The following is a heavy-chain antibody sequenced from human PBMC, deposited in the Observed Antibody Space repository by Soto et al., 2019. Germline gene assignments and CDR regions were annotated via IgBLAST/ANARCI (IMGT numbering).Heavy chain of an antibody. D-gene: IGHD2-15*01. V-gene: IGHV4-4*02. CDR3: ARVGGPRVALDY. CDR1: GGSISSSNW. Sequence: SETLSLTCAVSGGSISSSNWWTWVRQPPGEGLHWIGEIYHDGSTNSNSSLKSRVTISVDKSKNQFSLNLTSVTAADTAVYYCARVGGPRVALDYWGQGTLVTVSS. J-gene: IGHJ4*02. CDR2: IYHDGST.